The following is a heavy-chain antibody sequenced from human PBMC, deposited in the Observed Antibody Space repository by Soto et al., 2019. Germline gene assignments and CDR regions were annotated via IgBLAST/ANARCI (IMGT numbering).Heavy chain of an antibody. V-gene: IGHV3-7*01. CDR1: GFTFSFYW. CDR3: ARAIGPTLFDY. J-gene: IGHJ4*02. CDR2: IKLDASEK. D-gene: IGHD3-22*01. Sequence: GGSLRLSCAASGFTFSFYWMSWVRQAPGKGLEWLGTIKLDASEKKYVDSVKGRFTMSRDNAENSLYLQMDSLRAEDTAVYYCARAIGPTLFDYWGQGTLVTVSS.